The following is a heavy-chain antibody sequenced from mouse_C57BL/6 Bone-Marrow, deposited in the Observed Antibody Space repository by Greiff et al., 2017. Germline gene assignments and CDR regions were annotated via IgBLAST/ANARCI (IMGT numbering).Heavy chain of an antibody. D-gene: IGHD2-4*01. J-gene: IGHJ2*01. CDR1: GYAFSSSW. CDR2: IYPGDGDT. V-gene: IGHV1-82*01. CDR3: AILRFDY. Sequence: QVQLKESGPELVKPGASVKISCKASGYAFSSSWMNWVKQRPGKGLEWIGRIYPGDGDTNYNGKFKGKATLTADKSSSTAYMQLSSLTSEDSAVYFCAILRFDYWGQGTTLTVSS.